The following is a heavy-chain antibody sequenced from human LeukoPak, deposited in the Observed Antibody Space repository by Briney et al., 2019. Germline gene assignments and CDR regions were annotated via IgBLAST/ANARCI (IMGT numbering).Heavy chain of an antibody. V-gene: IGHV3-48*01. D-gene: IGHD6-6*01. CDR3: ARGRDSSSSYPGY. J-gene: IGHJ4*02. CDR2: ISSTSSTV. CDR1: GFTFSSYS. Sequence: GGSLRLSCAVSGFTFSSYSMTWVRQAPGKGLEWVSYISSTSSTVYYADSVKGRFTISRVNVKNSLYLQMNSLRAEDTAVYYCARGRDSSSSYPGYWGQGTLVTVSS.